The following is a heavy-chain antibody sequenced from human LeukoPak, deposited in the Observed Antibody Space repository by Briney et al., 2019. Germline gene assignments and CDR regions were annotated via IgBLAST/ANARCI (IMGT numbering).Heavy chain of an antibody. V-gene: IGHV3-48*03. Sequence: PGGSLRLSCAASGFTFSSYEMNWGRQAPGEGLEWVSYIISSGNTIYYADSVKGRFTISRDNAKNSLYLQMNSLRAEDTAGYHCATVPYGSGIDYWGQGTLVTVSS. J-gene: IGHJ4*02. D-gene: IGHD3-10*01. CDR2: IISSGNTI. CDR1: GFTFSSYE. CDR3: ATVPYGSGIDY.